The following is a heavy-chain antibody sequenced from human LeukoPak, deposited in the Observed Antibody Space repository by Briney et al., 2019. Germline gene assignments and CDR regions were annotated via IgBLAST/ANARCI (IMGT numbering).Heavy chain of an antibody. V-gene: IGHV3-21*06. Sequence: GGSLRLFCAASGFTFSIYSMNWVRQAPGKGLELVSSISSSGTNKYYADSVKGRFAISRDNAKNSLYLQMNSLRAEDTAVYYCASGSYDTRRYDYWGQGILVTVTS. D-gene: IGHD1-26*01. CDR1: GFTFSIYS. CDR3: ASGSYDTRRYDY. J-gene: IGHJ4*02. CDR2: ISSSGTNK.